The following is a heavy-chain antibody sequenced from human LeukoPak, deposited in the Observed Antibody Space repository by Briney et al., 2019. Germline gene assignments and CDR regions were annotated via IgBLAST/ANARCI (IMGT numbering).Heavy chain of an antibody. V-gene: IGHV3-21*01. Sequence: GGSLRLSCAASGFTFSSSSMNWVRQAPGKGLEWVSSISSSSSYMYYADSVKGRFTISRDNAKNSLYLQMNSLRAEDTAVYYCARAPDYYDSSGPIDYWGQGTLVTVSS. CDR1: GFTFSSSS. CDR2: ISSSSSYM. CDR3: ARAPDYYDSSGPIDY. J-gene: IGHJ4*02. D-gene: IGHD3-22*01.